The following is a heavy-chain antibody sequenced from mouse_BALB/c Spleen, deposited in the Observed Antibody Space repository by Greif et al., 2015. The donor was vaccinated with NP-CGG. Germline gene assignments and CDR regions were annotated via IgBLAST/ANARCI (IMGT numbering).Heavy chain of an antibody. CDR1: GYTFTDYA. V-gene: IGHV1S137*01. CDR2: ISTYYGDA. CDR3: ARGDYRYDYYAMDY. D-gene: IGHD2-14*01. Sequence: QVQLQQSGAELVRPGVSVKISCKGSGYTFTDYAMHWVKQSHAKSLEWIGVISTYYGDASYNQKFKGKATMTVDKSSSTAYMELARLTSEDSAIYYCARGDYRYDYYAMDYWGQGTSVTVSS. J-gene: IGHJ4*01.